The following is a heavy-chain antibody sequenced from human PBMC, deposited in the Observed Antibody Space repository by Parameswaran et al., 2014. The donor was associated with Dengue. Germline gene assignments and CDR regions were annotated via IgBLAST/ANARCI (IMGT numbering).Heavy chain of an antibody. Sequence: WIRQPQGRAGVGGSYSYDGSNKYYADSVKGRFTISRDNSKNMLHLQMDSLRGEDTAAYYCAKDNGGSHYYGMDVWGQGTTGHRLL. CDR3: AKDNGGSHYYGMDV. J-gene: IGHJ6*02. V-gene: IGHV3-30*18. D-gene: IGHD1-26*01. CDR2: SYDGSNK.